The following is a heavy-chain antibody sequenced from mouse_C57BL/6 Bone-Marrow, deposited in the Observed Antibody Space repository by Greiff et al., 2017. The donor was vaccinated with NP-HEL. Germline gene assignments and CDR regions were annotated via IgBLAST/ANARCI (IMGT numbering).Heavy chain of an antibody. J-gene: IGHJ1*03. CDR3: ARGNYYGSNPHWYFDV. CDR2: IHPNSGST. Sequence: QVQLQQPGAELVKPGASVKLSCKASGYTFTSYWMHWVKQRPGQGLEWIGMIHPNSGSTNYNEKFKSKATLTVDKSSSTAYMQLSSLTSEDSAVYYCARGNYYGSNPHWYFDVWGTGTTVTVSS. V-gene: IGHV1-64*01. D-gene: IGHD1-1*01. CDR1: GYTFTSYW.